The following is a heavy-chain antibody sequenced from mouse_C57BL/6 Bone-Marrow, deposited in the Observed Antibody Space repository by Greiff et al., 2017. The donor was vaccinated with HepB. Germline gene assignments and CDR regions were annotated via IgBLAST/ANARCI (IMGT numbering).Heavy chain of an antibody. D-gene: IGHD1-1*01. CDR3: ARSYVSSYWYFDV. CDR1: GYTFTNYW. Sequence: QVQLQQSGAELVRPGTSVKMSCKASGYTFTNYWIGWAKQRPGHGLEWIGDIYPGGGYTNYNEKFKGKATLTGDKSSSTAYMQFSSLTSEDSAIYYCARSYVSSYWYFDVWGTGTTVTVSS. V-gene: IGHV1-63*01. CDR2: IYPGGGYT. J-gene: IGHJ1*03.